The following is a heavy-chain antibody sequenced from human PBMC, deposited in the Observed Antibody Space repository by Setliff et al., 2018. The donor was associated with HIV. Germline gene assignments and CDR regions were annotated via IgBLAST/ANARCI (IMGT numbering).Heavy chain of an antibody. Sequence: SETLSLTCSVSGFFDNFYWSWIRQPPNEGLEWIGNIFPTGTTNYNPSLQSRVTLSVDTSESQVSLSLTSVTAADSAVYYCARLRLSMDYFDHWGQGILVTV. CDR1: GFFDNFY. D-gene: IGHD3-10*01. J-gene: IGHJ4*02. CDR2: IFPTGTT. V-gene: IGHV4-4*09. CDR3: ARLRLSMDYFDH.